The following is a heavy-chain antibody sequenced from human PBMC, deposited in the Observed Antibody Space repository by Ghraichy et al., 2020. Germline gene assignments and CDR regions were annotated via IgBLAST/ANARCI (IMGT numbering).Heavy chain of an antibody. CDR2: INHSGST. V-gene: IGHV4-34*01. D-gene: IGHD2-15*01. Sequence: SETLSLTRAVYGGSFSGYYWSWIRQPPGKGLEWIGEINHSGSTNFNPSLKSRVTISVDTSKNQFSLKLSSVTAADTAVYYCATKKRGGGRNWFDPWGQGTLVTVSS. CDR3: ATKKRGGGRNWFDP. J-gene: IGHJ5*02. CDR1: GGSFSGYY.